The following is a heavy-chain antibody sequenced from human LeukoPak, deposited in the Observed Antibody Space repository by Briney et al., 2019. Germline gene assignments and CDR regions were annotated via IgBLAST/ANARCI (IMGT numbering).Heavy chain of an antibody. V-gene: IGHV1-69*13. D-gene: IGHD3-22*01. CDR3: ATVHYYDSSGYFNY. J-gene: IGHJ4*02. CDR1: GGTFSSYA. CDR2: SIPIFGTS. Sequence: ASVKVSCKASGGTFSSYAISWVRQAPGQGLEWMGGSIPIFGTSNYAQKFQGRVTITPDESTRTAYMELSSLRSEDTALYYCATVHYYDSSGYFNYWGQGTLVTVSS.